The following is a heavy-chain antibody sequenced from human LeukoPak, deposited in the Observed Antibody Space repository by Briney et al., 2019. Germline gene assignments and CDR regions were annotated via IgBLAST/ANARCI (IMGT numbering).Heavy chain of an antibody. V-gene: IGHV3-11*01. D-gene: IGHD3-22*01. CDR3: ARDYCDSSSYYFDY. CDR2: ISSSGSTI. CDR1: GFTFSDYY. J-gene: IGHJ4*02. Sequence: GGSLRLSCAASGFTFSDYYMSWIRQAPGKGLEWVSYISSSGSTIYYADSVKGRFTISRDNARNSLYLQMNSLRAEDTAVYYCARDYCDSSSYYFDYWGQGTLVTVSS.